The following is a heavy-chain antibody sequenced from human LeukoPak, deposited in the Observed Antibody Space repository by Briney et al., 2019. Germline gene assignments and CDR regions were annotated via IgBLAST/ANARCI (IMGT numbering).Heavy chain of an antibody. J-gene: IGHJ3*02. Sequence: GGSLRLSCAASGFTFSSYSMNWVRQAPGKGLEWVSSISSSSSYIYYADSVKGRFTISRDNAKNSLYLQMNSLRAEDTAVYYCARGLRRIAGHHDAFDIWGQGTMVTVPS. CDR2: ISSSSSYI. CDR1: GFTFSSYS. CDR3: ARGLRRIAGHHDAFDI. V-gene: IGHV3-21*01. D-gene: IGHD6-13*01.